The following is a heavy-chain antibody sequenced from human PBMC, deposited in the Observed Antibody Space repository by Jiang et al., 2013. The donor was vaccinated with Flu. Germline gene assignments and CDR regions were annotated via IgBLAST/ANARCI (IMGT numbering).Heavy chain of an antibody. CDR2: IIPIFGTT. V-gene: IGHV1-69*01. D-gene: IGHD2-21*02. CDR3: ARSYCGGDCYPNWFDP. J-gene: IGHJ5*02. Sequence: SSVKVSCRASGGTFSSSAISWARQAPGHGLEWMGGIIPIFGTTNYAQKFQGRVTITADESTSTAYMELISLRSEDTAVYYCARSYCGGDCYPNWFDPWGQGTLVTVSS. CDR1: GGTFSSSA.